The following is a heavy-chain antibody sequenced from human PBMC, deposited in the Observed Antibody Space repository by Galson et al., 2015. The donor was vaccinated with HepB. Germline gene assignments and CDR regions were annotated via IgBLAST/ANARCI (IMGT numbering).Heavy chain of an antibody. Sequence: SVKVSCKASGYTFTSYDINWVRQAPGQGLEWMGWINTNTGNPTYAQGFTGRFVFSLDTSVSTAYLQISSLKAEDTAVYYCARDGAPTVVVPAASELWGQGTLVTVSS. D-gene: IGHD2-2*01. CDR1: GYTFTSYD. CDR3: ARDGAPTVVVPAASEL. V-gene: IGHV7-4-1*02. J-gene: IGHJ4*02. CDR2: INTNTGNP.